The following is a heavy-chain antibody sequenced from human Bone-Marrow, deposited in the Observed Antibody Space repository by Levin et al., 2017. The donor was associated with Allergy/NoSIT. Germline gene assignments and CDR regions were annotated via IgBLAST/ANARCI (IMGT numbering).Heavy chain of an antibody. D-gene: IGHD6-13*01. J-gene: IGHJ4*02. CDR1: GFTFSRYW. CDR3: AGPWGSSWFYFDY. CDR2: IRQDGNVK. V-gene: IGHV3-7*01. Sequence: GESLKISCAASGFTFSRYWMSWVRQAPGKGLEWVATIRQDGNVKYYVDSVKGRFTISRDNAKSSLFLQMNSLRAEDTAVYYCAGPWGSSWFYFDYWGQGTLVTVST.